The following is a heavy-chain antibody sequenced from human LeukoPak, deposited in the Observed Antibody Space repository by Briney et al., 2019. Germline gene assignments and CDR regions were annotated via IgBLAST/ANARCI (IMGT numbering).Heavy chain of an antibody. J-gene: IGHJ4*02. CDR3: AKDLESRYGSGSYSDY. CDR2: VWYDGNNK. D-gene: IGHD3-10*01. V-gene: IGHV3-33*06. CDR1: GFTFSAYG. Sequence: PGSSLRLSCAASGFTFSAYGMHWIRQAPGKGLEWVAVVWYDGNNKYHADSVKGRFTISRDNSKNTLYLQMNSLKAEDTAVYYCAKDLESRYGSGSYSDYWGQGTLVTVSS.